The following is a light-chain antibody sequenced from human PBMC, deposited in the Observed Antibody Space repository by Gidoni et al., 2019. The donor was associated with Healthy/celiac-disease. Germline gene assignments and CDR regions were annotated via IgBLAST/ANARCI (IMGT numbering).Light chain of an antibody. CDR2: AAS. J-gene: IGKJ2*04. CDR1: QSISSY. Sequence: IHMTHSPSSLSASVGDRVTIPCRASQSISSYLNWYQQKPVKAPMLRIYAASSLQSGVPSMFSGSGSGTDYTLTISSLQPEEFATYYCQESYSTLLCSFGQXTKLEIK. V-gene: IGKV1-39*01. CDR3: QESYSTLLCS.